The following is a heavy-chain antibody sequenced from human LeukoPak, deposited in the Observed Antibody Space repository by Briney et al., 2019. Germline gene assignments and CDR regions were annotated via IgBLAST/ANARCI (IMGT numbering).Heavy chain of an antibody. CDR3: ARGGYSYGFLGGWFDP. V-gene: IGHV1-69*04. CDR1: GGTFSSYA. D-gene: IGHD5-18*01. CDR2: INPILGIA. Sequence: SVKVSCKASGGTFSSYAISWVRQAPGQGLEWMGRINPILGIANYAQKFRGRVTITADKSTSTAYMELSSLRSEDTAVYYCARGGYSYGFLGGWFDPWGQGTLVTVSS. J-gene: IGHJ5*02.